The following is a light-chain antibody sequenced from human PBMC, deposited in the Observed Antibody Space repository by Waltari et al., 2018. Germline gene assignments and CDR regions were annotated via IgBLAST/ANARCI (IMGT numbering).Light chain of an antibody. Sequence: VLTQSPATLSLSPGANATLSRRASQSVSSYLAWYQQTPGQAPRLLIYDASNRATGIPARFSGSGSGTDFTLTISSLEPEDFAVYYCQQRSNWPVTFGQGTKLEIK. J-gene: IGKJ2*01. CDR3: QQRSNWPVT. CDR1: QSVSSY. V-gene: IGKV3-11*01. CDR2: DAS.